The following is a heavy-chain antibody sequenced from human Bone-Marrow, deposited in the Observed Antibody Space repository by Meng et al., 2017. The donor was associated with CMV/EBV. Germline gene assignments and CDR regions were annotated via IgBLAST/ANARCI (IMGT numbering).Heavy chain of an antibody. V-gene: IGHV3-23*03. CDR1: GFTFSSYA. J-gene: IGHJ6*02. D-gene: IGHD2-2*01. CDR3: AKDMGYCSSTSCPSPPLYYYGMDV. CDR2: IYSGGSST. Sequence: GGSLRLSCAASGFTFSSYAMSWVRQAPGKGLERVSVIYSGGSSTYYADSVKGRFTISRDNSKNTLYLQMNSLRAEDTAVYYCAKDMGYCSSTSCPSPPLYYYGMDVCGQGTTVTVSS.